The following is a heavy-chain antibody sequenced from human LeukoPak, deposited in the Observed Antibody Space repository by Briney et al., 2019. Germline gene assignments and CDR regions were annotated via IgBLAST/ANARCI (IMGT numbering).Heavy chain of an antibody. CDR3: ARVRAGSYYYYYMDV. D-gene: IGHD6-19*01. CDR2: IGTAGDT. Sequence: GGSLRLSCAASGFTFSSYDMHWVRQATGKGLEWVSAIGTAGDTYYPGSVKGRFTISRESAKNSLYLQMNSLRAGDTAVYYCARVRAGSYYYYYMDVWGKGTTVTVSS. CDR1: GFTFSSYD. J-gene: IGHJ6*03. V-gene: IGHV3-13*01.